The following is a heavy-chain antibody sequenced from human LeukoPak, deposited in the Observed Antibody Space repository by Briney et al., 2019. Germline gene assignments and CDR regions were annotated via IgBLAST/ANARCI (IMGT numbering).Heavy chain of an antibody. CDR1: GGSFSGYY. CDR2: INHSGST. J-gene: IGHJ5*02. Sequence: KPSETLSLTCAVYGGSFSGYYWSWIRQPPGKGLEWIGEINHSGSTNYNPSLKSRVTISVDTSKNQFSLKLGSVTAADTAVYYCASGYSYGYRWFDPWGQGTLVTVSS. D-gene: IGHD5-18*01. CDR3: ASGYSYGYRWFDP. V-gene: IGHV4-34*01.